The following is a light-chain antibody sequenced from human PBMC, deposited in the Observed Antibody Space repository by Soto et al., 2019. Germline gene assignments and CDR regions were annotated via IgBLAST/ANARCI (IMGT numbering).Light chain of an antibody. J-gene: IGKJ4*01. Sequence: DILLTQSPSTLSASVGDRVTISCRASQSINKWLAWYQHKPGKAPNLLIYEVSTLHSGVPSRFSGSGSGTDFTLTISSLQPEDFATYYCQQANSFPLTFGGGTKVDIK. CDR3: QQANSFPLT. V-gene: IGKV1-5*03. CDR1: QSINKW. CDR2: EVS.